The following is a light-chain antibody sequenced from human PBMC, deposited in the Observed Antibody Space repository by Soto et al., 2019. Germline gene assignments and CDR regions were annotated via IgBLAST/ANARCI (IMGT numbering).Light chain of an antibody. J-gene: IGLJ2*01. CDR2: EVS. V-gene: IGLV2-8*01. CDR3: SSFAGNNNLV. CDR1: SSDVGGYNY. Sequence: QSALTQPPSASGSPGQSVTISCTGTSSDVGGYNYVSWYQQHPGKVPKLMISEVSKRPSGVPDRFSGSKSGNTASLTVSGLQAADEADYYCSSFAGNNNLVFGGGTKLTVL.